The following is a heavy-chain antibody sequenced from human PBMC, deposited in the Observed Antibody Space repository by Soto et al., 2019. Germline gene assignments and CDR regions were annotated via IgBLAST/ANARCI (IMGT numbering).Heavy chain of an antibody. Sequence: QVQLQQWGAGLLKPSETLSLTCAVYGGSFSGYYWSWIRQPPGKGLEWIGEINHSGSTNYNPSLKSRVTRSVDTSKNQFSLKLSSVTAADTAVYYCARGRVADYWGQGTLVTVSS. CDR1: GGSFSGYY. CDR2: INHSGST. D-gene: IGHD2-15*01. J-gene: IGHJ4*02. CDR3: ARGRVADY. V-gene: IGHV4-34*01.